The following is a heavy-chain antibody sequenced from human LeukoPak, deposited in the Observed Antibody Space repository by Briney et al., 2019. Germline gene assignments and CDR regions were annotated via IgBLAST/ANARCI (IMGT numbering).Heavy chain of an antibody. CDR2: IKSKTDGETT. J-gene: IGHJ4*02. CDR3: TTDGSSGWYRMFDY. CDR1: GFTFSNAW. D-gene: IGHD6-19*01. V-gene: IGHV3-15*07. Sequence: GRSLRLSCAASGFTFSNAWMNWVRQAPGKGLEWVGRIKSKTDGETTDYAAPVKGRFTISRDDSKNTLYLQMNSLKTEDTAVYYCTTDGSSGWYRMFDYWGQGTLVTVSS.